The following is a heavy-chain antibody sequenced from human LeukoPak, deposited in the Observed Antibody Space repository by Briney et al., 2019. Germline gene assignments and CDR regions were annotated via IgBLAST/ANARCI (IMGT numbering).Heavy chain of an antibody. CDR1: GFTFDDYA. CDR2: IRWNSGSI. Sequence: PGGSLRLSCAASGFTFDDYAMHWVRQAPGKGLEWVAGIRWNSGSIGCADSVKGRFTISRDNAKNSLYLQMNSLRAEDTALYYCAKDMWGFGGLLSGPFDYWGQGTLVTVSS. J-gene: IGHJ4*02. V-gene: IGHV3-9*01. D-gene: IGHD3-10*01. CDR3: AKDMWGFGGLLSGPFDY.